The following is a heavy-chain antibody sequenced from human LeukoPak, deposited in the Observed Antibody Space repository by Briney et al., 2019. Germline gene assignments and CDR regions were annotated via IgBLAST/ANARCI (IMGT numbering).Heavy chain of an antibody. CDR3: ARDLGHWNYDAFDI. V-gene: IGHV3-7*01. J-gene: IGHJ3*02. CDR1: GFTFSSYW. Sequence: GGSLRLSCAASGFTFSSYWMSWVRQAPGKGLEWVANIKQDGSEKYYVDSVKGRFTISRDNAKNSLYLQMNSLRAEDTAVYYCARDLGHWNYDAFDIWGQGTMVTVSS. CDR2: IKQDGSEK. D-gene: IGHD1-7*01.